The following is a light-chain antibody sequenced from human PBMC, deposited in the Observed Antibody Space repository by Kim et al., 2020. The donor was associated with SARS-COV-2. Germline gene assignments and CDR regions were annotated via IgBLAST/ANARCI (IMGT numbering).Light chain of an antibody. CDR3: QQYNNWPPYT. Sequence: VSPGERVTLSCRASQTVGSNLAWFQQKSGQTPRLLIHGASTRAPGIPARFSGSGSGTEFTLTISSLESEDFAVYYCQQYNNWPPYTFGQGTKLEI. CDR2: GAS. CDR1: QTVGSN. J-gene: IGKJ2*01. V-gene: IGKV3-15*01.